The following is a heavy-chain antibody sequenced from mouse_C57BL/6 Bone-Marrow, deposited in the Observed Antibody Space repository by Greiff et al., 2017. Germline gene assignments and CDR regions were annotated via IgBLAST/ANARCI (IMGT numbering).Heavy chain of an antibody. J-gene: IGHJ3*01. CDR2: IVPAHGNT. D-gene: IGHD2-5*01. V-gene: IGHV14-3*01. CDR3: ARWAYYSNYLFAY. CDR1: GFNIKNTY. Sequence: EVQLQQSVAELVRPGASVKLSCTASGFNIKNTYMHWVQQRPEQGLEWIGRIVPAHGNTKYAPKFQGKATITADTSSNTAYLQLSSLTSEDTAIYYCARWAYYSNYLFAYWGQGTLVTVSA.